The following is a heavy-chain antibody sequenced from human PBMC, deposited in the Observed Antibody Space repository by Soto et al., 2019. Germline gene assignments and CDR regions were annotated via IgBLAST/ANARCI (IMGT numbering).Heavy chain of an antibody. J-gene: IGHJ4*02. D-gene: IGHD3-9*01. V-gene: IGHV1-69*02. CDR3: ARGNFDWKHDDY. Sequence: QVQLVQSGAEVKKPGSSVKVSCKASGGTFSSYTISWVRQAPGQGLEWMGRIIPILGIENYAQKFQGRVTITAYKSTSTAYMELSSLRSEDTAVYYCARGNFDWKHDDYWGQGTLVTVSS. CDR2: IIPILGIE. CDR1: GGTFSSYT.